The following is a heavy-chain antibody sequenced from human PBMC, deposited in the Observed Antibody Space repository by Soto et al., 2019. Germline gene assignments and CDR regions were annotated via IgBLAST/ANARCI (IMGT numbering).Heavy chain of an antibody. D-gene: IGHD3-10*01. J-gene: IGHJ6*02. CDR3: ARQSGGSGSYVYYGMDV. Sequence: SETLSLTCTVSGGSISSSSYYCGWIRQPPGKGLEWIGSIYYSGSTYYNPSLKSRVTISVDTSKNQFSLKLSSVTAADTAVYYCARQSGGSGSYVYYGMDVWGQGTTVT. CDR1: GGSISSSSYY. V-gene: IGHV4-39*01. CDR2: IYYSGST.